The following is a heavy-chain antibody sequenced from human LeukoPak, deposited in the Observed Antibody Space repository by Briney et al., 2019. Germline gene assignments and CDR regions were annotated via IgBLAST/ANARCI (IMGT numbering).Heavy chain of an antibody. CDR2: ISWNSGNI. J-gene: IGHJ6*02. CDR1: GFTFDEHA. CDR3: AKDRGYEIAFGVDV. Sequence: GGSLRLSCAASGFTFDEHAIHWVRQAPGKGLEWVSGISWNSGNIGYADSVRGRFTISRDNAKKSLYLQMNSLRAEDTALYYCAKDRGYEIAFGVDVWGQGTTVTVSS. D-gene: IGHD5-24*01. V-gene: IGHV3-9*01.